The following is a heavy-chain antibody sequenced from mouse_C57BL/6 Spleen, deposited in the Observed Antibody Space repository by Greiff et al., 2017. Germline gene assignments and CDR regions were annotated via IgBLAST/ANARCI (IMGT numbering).Heavy chain of an antibody. CDR3: ARKGTYYYGSSYVGDY. V-gene: IGHV1-50*01. CDR1: GYTFTSYW. J-gene: IGHJ4*01. CDR2: IDPSDSYT. Sequence: VQLQQPGAELVKPGASVKLSCKASGYTFTSYWMQWVKQRPGQGLEWIGEIDPSDSYTNYNQKFKGKATLTVDTSSSTAYMQLSSLTSEDSAVYYCARKGTYYYGSSYVGDYWGQGTSVTVSS. D-gene: IGHD1-1*01.